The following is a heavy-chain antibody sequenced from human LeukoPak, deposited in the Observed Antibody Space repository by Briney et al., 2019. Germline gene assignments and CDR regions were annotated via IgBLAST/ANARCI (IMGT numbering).Heavy chain of an antibody. CDR1: GFTFDDYG. Sequence: GGSLRLSFAASGFTFDDYGMSWVRQAPGKGLEWVSGINWNGGSTGYADSVKGRFTISRDNAKNSLYLQMNSLRAEDTALYHCARAWIQLRFNWFDPWGQGTLVTVSS. V-gene: IGHV3-20*02. J-gene: IGHJ5*02. CDR2: INWNGGST. CDR3: ARAWIQLRFNWFDP. D-gene: IGHD5-18*01.